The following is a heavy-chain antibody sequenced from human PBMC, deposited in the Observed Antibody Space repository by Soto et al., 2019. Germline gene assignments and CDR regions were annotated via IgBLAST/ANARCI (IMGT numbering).Heavy chain of an antibody. D-gene: IGHD3-10*01. V-gene: IGHV3-15*07. CDR3: TTDGSFGGVVVAFHL. CDR2: IKSKAAGGAI. J-gene: IGHJ3*01. CDR1: GFSFRDAW. Sequence: EVQMVESGGGLVKPGGSLRLSCAVSGFSFRDAWMNWDRQAPGKGLEWVGRIKSKAAGGAIDYAAPVKGRFTISRDDSKDTLYLQINSLKTEDTAMYYCTTDGSFGGVVVAFHLWGQGTMLSVSS.